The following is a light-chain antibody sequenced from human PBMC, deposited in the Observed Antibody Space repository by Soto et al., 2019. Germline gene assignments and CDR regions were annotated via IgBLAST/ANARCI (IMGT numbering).Light chain of an antibody. CDR2: AAS. Sequence: DIPMTQSPSFLSASVGDRVTITCRASQSISNYLNWYQQEPGKAPKLLIYAASTLQSGVPSRFSGSASGTDFTLTITSLQPEDFATYYCQQSYSTRYTFGQGTKLEIK. V-gene: IGKV1-39*01. J-gene: IGKJ2*01. CDR1: QSISNY. CDR3: QQSYSTRYT.